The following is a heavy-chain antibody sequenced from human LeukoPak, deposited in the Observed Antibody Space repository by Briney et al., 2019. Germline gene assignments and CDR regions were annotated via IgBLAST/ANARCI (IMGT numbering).Heavy chain of an antibody. CDR2: IIPIFGTA. J-gene: IGHJ4*02. D-gene: IGHD3-22*01. V-gene: IGHV1-69*13. CDR1: GGTFSSYA. Sequence: GASVKVPCKASGGTFSSYAISWVRQAPGQGLEWMGGIIPIFGTANYAQKFQGRVTITADESTSTAYMELSSLRSEDTAVYYCACDSSGYYYRRYFDYWGQGTLVTVSS. CDR3: ACDSSGYYYRRYFDY.